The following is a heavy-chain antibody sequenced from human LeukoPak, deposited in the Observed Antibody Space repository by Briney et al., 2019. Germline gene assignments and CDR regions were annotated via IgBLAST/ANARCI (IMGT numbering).Heavy chain of an antibody. J-gene: IGHJ6*03. CDR3: ASLGVTVTSHYNYYYMDV. CDR1: GYTFTSYG. CDR2: ISAYNGNT. V-gene: IGHV1-18*01. Sequence: ASVKVSCKSSGYTFTSYGISWVRQAPGQGLEWMGWISAYNGNTNYAQKLQGRVTMTTDTSTRTAYMELRSLRSDDTAVYYCASLGVTVTSHYNYYYMDVWGKGTTVTVSS. D-gene: IGHD4-17*01.